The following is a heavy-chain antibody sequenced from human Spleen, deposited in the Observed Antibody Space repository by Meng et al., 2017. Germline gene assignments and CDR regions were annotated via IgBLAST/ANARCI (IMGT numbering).Heavy chain of an antibody. CDR1: GGSISSGSYY. CDR3: ARRGYIAGAFDI. D-gene: IGHD5-12*01. V-gene: IGHV4-61*02. Sequence: SETLSLTCTVSGGSISSGSYYWSWIRQPAGKGLEWIGRIYTSGSTNYNPSLMSRVTISIDTSKNQFSLKLTSVTAADTAVYFCARRGYIAGAFDIWGQGTMVTVSS. CDR2: IYTSGST. J-gene: IGHJ3*02.